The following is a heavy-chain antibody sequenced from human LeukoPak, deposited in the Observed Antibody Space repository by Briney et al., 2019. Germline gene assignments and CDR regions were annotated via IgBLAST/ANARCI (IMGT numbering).Heavy chain of an antibody. J-gene: IGHJ1*01. Sequence: PGRSLRLSCAASGFSFSAYAMHWVRQAPGKGLEWVAIISYDGDRKFYADSVKGRFTISRDISKNMLYLQMSSLRVEDTAMYYCARRGDGYGGMTARYFQHWGQGTLVTVSS. CDR1: GFSFSAYA. CDR3: ARRGDGYGGMTARYFQH. D-gene: IGHD4-23*01. V-gene: IGHV3-30-3*01. CDR2: ISYDGDRK.